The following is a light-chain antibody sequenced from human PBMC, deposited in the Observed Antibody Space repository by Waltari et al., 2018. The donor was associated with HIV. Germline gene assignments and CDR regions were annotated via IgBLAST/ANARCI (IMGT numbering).Light chain of an antibody. J-gene: IGLJ2*01. CDR2: DVS. CDR1: SSHVGGYSY. V-gene: IGLV2-14*03. CDR3: SSYTTTSTFVV. Sequence: QSALTQPASVSGSPGHSITISCTGTSSHVGGYSYLSLYQQHPDKAPKLLIYDVSDRPSGVSNRFSGSRSGNTASLTISGLLPEDEADYYCSSYTTTSTFVVFGGGTKLTVL.